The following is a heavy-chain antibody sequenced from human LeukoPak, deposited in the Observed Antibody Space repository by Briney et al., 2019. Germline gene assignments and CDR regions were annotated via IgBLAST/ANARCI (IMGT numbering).Heavy chain of an antibody. V-gene: IGHV4-59*01. CDR3: ARVGGGSSGWYP. D-gene: IGHD6-19*01. Sequence: KPSETLSLTCTVSGGSISSYNWSWIRQPAGKGLEWIGYNYYGGSTNYNPSLKSRVTISVDTSKNQFSLKLRSVTAADTAVYYCARVGGGSSGWYPWGQGTLVTVSS. CDR1: GGSISSYN. J-gene: IGHJ4*02. CDR2: NYYGGST.